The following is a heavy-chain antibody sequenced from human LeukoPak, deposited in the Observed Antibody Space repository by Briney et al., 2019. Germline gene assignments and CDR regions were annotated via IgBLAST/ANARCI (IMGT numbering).Heavy chain of an antibody. CDR2: INSSSSYT. J-gene: IGHJ4*02. Sequence: GGSLRLSCAASGFTFSDYYMSWLRQAPGKGLEWVSYINSSSSYTNYADSVKGRFTISRKNAKNSLYLQMNSVRAEDTAVYYCAREGNSGYQDYWGQGTLVNVSS. V-gene: IGHV3-11*06. D-gene: IGHD5-12*01. CDR3: AREGNSGYQDY. CDR1: GFTFSDYY.